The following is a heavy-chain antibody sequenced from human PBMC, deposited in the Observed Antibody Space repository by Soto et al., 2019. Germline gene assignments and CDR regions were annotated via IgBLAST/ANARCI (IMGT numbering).Heavy chain of an antibody. CDR2: IPNDGSRN. CDR1: GFTFSAYA. V-gene: IGHV3-30-3*01. CDR3: VTWSMTTWTAFES. J-gene: IGHJ3*02. Sequence: QVQLVESGGGVVQPGGSLRLSCAASGFTFSAYAMHWVRQAPGKGLQWVAVIPNDGSRNYYADSVKGRFTISRDNSKYTLYLQMNSLGTEDTAVYYCVTWSMTTWTAFESWGQGPMVTVSS. D-gene: IGHD4-17*01.